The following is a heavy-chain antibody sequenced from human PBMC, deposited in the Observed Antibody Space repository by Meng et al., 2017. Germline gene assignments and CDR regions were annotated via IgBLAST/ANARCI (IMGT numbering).Heavy chain of an antibody. CDR3: ARSRHLWLLDY. V-gene: IGHV3-66*02. Sequence: GESLKISCAASGFTVSSNYMSWVRQAPGKGLEWVSVIYSGGSTYYADSVKGRFNISRDNSKNTLYLQMNSLRAEDTAVYYCARSRHLWLLDYWGQGTLVTVSS. D-gene: IGHD5-24*01. J-gene: IGHJ4*02. CDR1: GFTVSSNY. CDR2: IYSGGST.